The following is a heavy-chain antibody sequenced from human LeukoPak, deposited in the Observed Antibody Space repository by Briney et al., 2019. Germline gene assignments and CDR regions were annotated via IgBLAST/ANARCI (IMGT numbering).Heavy chain of an antibody. CDR1: GFTFSSYA. J-gene: IGHJ6*03. Sequence: GGSLRLSCAASGFTFSSYAMNWVRQAPGKGLEWVSAISYDGSNKYTADSARGRFTLSRDNSKDTLYLQMNSLRAEDTAVYYCAKRGGTTVTTSNFHMDVWGKGTTVTVSS. CDR3: AKRGGTTVTTSNFHMDV. CDR2: ISYDGSNK. V-gene: IGHV3-30*02. D-gene: IGHD4-17*01.